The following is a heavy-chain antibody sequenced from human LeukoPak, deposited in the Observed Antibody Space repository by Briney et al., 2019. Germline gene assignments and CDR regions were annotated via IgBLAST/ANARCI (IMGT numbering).Heavy chain of an antibody. CDR1: GGSIRSSYYY. CDR2: IYDSGST. J-gene: IGHJ4*02. CDR3: ARVLYYDFWSGPGGLVDY. D-gene: IGHD3-3*01. V-gene: IGHV4-39*01. Sequence: SETLSLTCTVSGGSIRSSYYYWGWIRQPPGKGLEWIGSIYDSGSTYYNPSLKSRVTISVDTSKNQFSLKLNSVTAADTAVYYCARVLYYDFWSGPGGLVDYWGQGTLVTVSS.